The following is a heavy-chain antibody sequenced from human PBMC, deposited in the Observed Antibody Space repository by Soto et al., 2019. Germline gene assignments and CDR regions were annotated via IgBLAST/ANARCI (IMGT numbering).Heavy chain of an antibody. CDR2: IWYDGSNT. D-gene: IGHD1-26*01. Sequence: QVQLVESGGGVVQPGRSLRLSCAASGFTFSSYGMHWVRQAPGKGLEWVAVIWYDGSNTNYADSVKGRFTISRDNSKNTLYLQMNSLRAEDTSVYYCARFTSGSHNYDFDHWGQGTLVTVSS. CDR3: ARFTSGSHNYDFDH. CDR1: GFTFSSYG. J-gene: IGHJ4*02. V-gene: IGHV3-33*01.